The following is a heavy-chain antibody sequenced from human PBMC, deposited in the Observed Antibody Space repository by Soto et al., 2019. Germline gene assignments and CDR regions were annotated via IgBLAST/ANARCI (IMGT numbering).Heavy chain of an antibody. Sequence: LRLSCAASGFTFSTFSMNWVRQAPGKGLEWLSYIGGSGGSISYADSVKGRFTISRDNGKNTLYLQMSSLRDEDTAVYYCARDLAWAFDSWGQGALVTVSS. CDR3: ARDLAWAFDS. CDR2: IGGSGGSI. D-gene: IGHD1-26*01. CDR1: GFTFSTFS. J-gene: IGHJ4*02. V-gene: IGHV3-48*02.